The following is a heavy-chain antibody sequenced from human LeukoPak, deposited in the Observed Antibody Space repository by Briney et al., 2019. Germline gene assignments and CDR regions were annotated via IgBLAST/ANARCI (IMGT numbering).Heavy chain of an antibody. Sequence: SQTLSLTCAVSGDTVSSNSSAWNWIRQSPSRGLEWLGRTYYRSKWYNDYAVSVRSRITINPDTSKSQFSLQLNSATPEDTAVYYCARGRAAAGQYYFDYWGQGTLVTVFS. CDR3: ARGRAAAGQYYFDY. J-gene: IGHJ4*02. D-gene: IGHD6-13*01. CDR2: TYYRSKWYN. CDR1: GDTVSSNSSA. V-gene: IGHV6-1*01.